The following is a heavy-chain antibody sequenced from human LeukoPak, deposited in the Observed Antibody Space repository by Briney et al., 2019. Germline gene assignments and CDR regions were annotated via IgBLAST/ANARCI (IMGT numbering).Heavy chain of an antibody. J-gene: IGHJ3*02. CDR3: ARGCISVLYAFDI. D-gene: IGHD1-14*01. CDR2: INPNSGGK. V-gene: IGHV1-2*02. Sequence: GLSVKVSCKACGYTFTGYYMHWVRQAPGQGFEWMGWINPNSGGKNYAQKFEGRVTMTRDTSISTAYMELSRLRSDDTAVYYCARGCISVLYAFDIWGQGTMVTVSS. CDR1: GYTFTGYY.